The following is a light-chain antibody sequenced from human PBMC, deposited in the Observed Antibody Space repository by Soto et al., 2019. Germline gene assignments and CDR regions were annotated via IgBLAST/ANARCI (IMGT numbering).Light chain of an antibody. CDR1: QSIGDW. V-gene: IGKV1-5*03. J-gene: IGKJ1*01. CDR3: QHYDSYSPTWT. CDR2: KAY. Sequence: DIQMTQSPSTLSASVGDRVSITCRASQSIGDWLAWYQQKPGKAPKLLIYKAYNLQSGVPSRFSGSGSGTDFTLTISSLQPDYFATYYCQHYDSYSPTWTFGQGNKVDIK.